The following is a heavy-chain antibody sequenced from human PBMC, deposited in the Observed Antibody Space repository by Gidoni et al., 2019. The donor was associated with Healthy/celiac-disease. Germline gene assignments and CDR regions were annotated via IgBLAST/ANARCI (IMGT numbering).Heavy chain of an antibody. CDR2: IHLSGST. CDR3: ARHGDSSGWRGFDAFDI. D-gene: IGHD6-19*01. V-gene: IGHV4-39*01. J-gene: IGHJ3*02. Sequence: QLQLQESGPGLVKPSETLSLTCTVSGGSISSRSYYWGWIRQPPGKGLEWIGSIHLSGSTHYNPSLKCRVTISVDTSKNQFSLKLSSVTAADTAVYYWARHGDSSGWRGFDAFDIWGQGTMVTVSS. CDR1: GGSISSRSYY.